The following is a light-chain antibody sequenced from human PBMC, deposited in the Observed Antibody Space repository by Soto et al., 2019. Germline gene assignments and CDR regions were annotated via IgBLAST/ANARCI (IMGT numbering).Light chain of an antibody. Sequence: QSVLTQPASVSGSPGQSITISCTGTNSDVGSYNLVSWYQQHPGKAPKVMIYEVSKRPSGVPNRFSGSKSGNTASLTISVLQAEDEADYYCCSYAGSSTYVFGTGTKVTVL. V-gene: IGLV2-23*02. CDR2: EVS. CDR1: NSDVGSYNL. J-gene: IGLJ1*01. CDR3: CSYAGSSTYV.